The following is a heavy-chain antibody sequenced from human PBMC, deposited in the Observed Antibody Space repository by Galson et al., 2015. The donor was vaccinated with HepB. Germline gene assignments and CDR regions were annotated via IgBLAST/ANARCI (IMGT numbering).Heavy chain of an antibody. J-gene: IGHJ4*02. CDR2: LNPISGNA. Sequence: PVEVACKASGYFFIDNYMHWARQAPGQGLEWVGGLNPISGNAKYAQKFQGRVTMTRDTSISTVYMELSSLRSDDTAMYYCAGERYSQDLKEFDYWGQGTLVTVSS. CDR3: AGERYSQDLKEFDY. D-gene: IGHD5-18*01. CDR1: GYFFIDNY. V-gene: IGHV1-2*02.